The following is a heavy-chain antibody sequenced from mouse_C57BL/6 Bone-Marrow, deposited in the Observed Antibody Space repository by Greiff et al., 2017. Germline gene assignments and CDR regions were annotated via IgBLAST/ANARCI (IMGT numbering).Heavy chain of an antibody. Sequence: EVMLVESGGDLVKPGGSLKLSCAASGFTFSSYGMSWVRQTPDKRLEWVATISSGGSYTYYPDSVKGRFTISRDNAKNTLYLQMSSLKSEDTAMYYCARLLLRSFFGYWGQGTTLTVSS. CDR1: GFTFSSYG. V-gene: IGHV5-6*01. J-gene: IGHJ2*01. CDR2: ISSGGSYT. D-gene: IGHD1-1*01. CDR3: ARLLLRSFFGY.